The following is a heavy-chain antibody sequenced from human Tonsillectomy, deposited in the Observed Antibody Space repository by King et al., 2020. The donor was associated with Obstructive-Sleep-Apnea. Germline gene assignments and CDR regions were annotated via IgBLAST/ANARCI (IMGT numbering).Heavy chain of an antibody. Sequence: QLQESGPGLVKPSETLSLTCTVSGGSISSSSYYWGWIRQPPGKGLEGIGSIYYSGSTNSNPSLKMRVTISIDTSKNQFSLKLSSVTAADTAVYYCARVPYITGWSGWFDPWGQGTLVTVSS. J-gene: IGHJ5*02. CDR1: GGSISSSSYY. D-gene: IGHD6-19*01. V-gene: IGHV4-39*07. CDR3: ARVPYITGWSGWFDP. CDR2: IYYSGST.